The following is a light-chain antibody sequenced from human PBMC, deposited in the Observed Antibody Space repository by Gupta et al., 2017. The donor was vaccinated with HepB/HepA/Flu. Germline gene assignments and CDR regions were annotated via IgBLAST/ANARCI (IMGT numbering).Light chain of an antibody. CDR2: DAS. Sequence: DIQLTQSPSSMSTSIGDRVTITCQASEDIDIYLRWYQQKPGKTPKLLIYDASNLEVGVPSRFSGSGSGTEFSFTISSLQPEDVATYYCQQGDSLPLTFGQGTQMDIK. CDR1: EDIDIY. CDR3: QQGDSLPLT. J-gene: IGKJ5*01. V-gene: IGKV1-33*01.